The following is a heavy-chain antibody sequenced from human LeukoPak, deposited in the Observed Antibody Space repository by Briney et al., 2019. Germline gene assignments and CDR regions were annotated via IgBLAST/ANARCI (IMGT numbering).Heavy chain of an antibody. Sequence: SETLSLTCTVSGGSISSSYWSWIRQSAGKGVEGIGRIYSSGSTNYNPSLKSRLTIVIDKSKNQFSLKLNSVTAADTAVYYCATDLPVSLYGAVIGSAFLIWGQGRMVTVSS. CDR1: GGSISSSY. J-gene: IGHJ3*02. D-gene: IGHD3-3*01. V-gene: IGHV4-4*07. CDR2: IYSSGST. CDR3: ATDLPVSLYGAVIGSAFLI.